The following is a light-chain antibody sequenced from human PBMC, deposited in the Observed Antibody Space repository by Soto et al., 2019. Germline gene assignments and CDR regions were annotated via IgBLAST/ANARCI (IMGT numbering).Light chain of an antibody. CDR3: QQRSNWPIT. CDR2: GAS. Sequence: EIVMTQSPATLSVSPGDRATLSCRASQSVSSNLAWYQQKPGQAPRLLIYGASTRATGIPARFSGSGSGTEFTLTISSLEPEDFAVYYCQQRSNWPITFGQGTRLEIK. V-gene: IGKV3-15*01. J-gene: IGKJ5*01. CDR1: QSVSSN.